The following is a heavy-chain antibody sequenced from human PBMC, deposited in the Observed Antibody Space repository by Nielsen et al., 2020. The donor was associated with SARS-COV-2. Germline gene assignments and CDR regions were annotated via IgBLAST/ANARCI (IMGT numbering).Heavy chain of an antibody. V-gene: IGHV4-34*01. CDR2: INHSGST. D-gene: IGHD2-15*01. CDR1: GGSFSGYY. J-gene: IGHJ2*01. CDR3: ARPRGWYHWYFDL. Sequence: SETLSLTCAVYGGSFSGYYWSWIRQPPGKGLEWIGEINHSGSTNYNPSLKSRVTISVDTSKNQFSLKLSSVTAADTAVYYCARPRGWYHWYFDLWGRGTLVTVSS.